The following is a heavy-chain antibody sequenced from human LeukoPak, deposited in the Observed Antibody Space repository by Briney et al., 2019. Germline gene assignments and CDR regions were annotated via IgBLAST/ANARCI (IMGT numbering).Heavy chain of an antibody. CDR1: GYTFTSYG. V-gene: IGHV1-18*01. D-gene: IGHD3-10*01. Sequence: ASVKVSCKASGYTFTSYGISWVRQAPGQGLEWMGWISAYNGNTNYAQKLQGRVTITTDTSTSTAYMELRSLRSDDTAVYYCARVDYGSGSPYFDYWGQGTLVTVSS. CDR2: ISAYNGNT. CDR3: ARVDYGSGSPYFDY. J-gene: IGHJ4*02.